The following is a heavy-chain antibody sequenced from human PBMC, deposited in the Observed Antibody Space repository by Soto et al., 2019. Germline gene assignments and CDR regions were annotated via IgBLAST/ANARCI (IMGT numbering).Heavy chain of an antibody. J-gene: IGHJ3*02. CDR3: AKDCYDSSGYSGSNDAFDI. CDR1: GFTFSSYA. Sequence: GGSLRLSCAASGFTFSSYAMSWVRQAPGKGLEWVSAISGSGDSTYYADSVKGRFTISRDNSKNTLYLQVNSLRAADTAVYYCAKDCYDSSGYSGSNDAFDIWGQGTMVTVSS. D-gene: IGHD3-22*01. V-gene: IGHV3-23*01. CDR2: ISGSGDST.